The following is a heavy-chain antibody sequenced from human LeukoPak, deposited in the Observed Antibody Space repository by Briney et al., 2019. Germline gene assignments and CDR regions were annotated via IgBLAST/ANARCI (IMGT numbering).Heavy chain of an antibody. CDR3: AREYCSGGSCYSDQYYLDY. V-gene: IGHV1-18*01. J-gene: IGHJ4*02. CDR2: ISAYNGNT. Sequence: GASVKVSCKASGYTFTSYGISWVRQAPGQGLEWMGWISAYNGNTNYAQKLQGRVTVTTDTSTSTAYMELRSLRSDDTAVYYCAREYCSGGSCYSDQYYLDYWGQGTLVTVSS. D-gene: IGHD2-15*01. CDR1: GYTFTSYG.